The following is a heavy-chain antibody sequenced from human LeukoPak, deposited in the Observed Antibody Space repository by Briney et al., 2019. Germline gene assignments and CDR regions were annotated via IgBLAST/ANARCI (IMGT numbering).Heavy chain of an antibody. CDR3: ARGVTTYPRDYYYMDV. D-gene: IGHD4-11*01. Sequence: SETLSLTCTVSGGSLSSGGYYWSWIRQHPGKGLEWIGYIYYSGSTYYNPSLKSRVTISVDTSKNQFSLKLSSVTAADTAVYYCARGVTTYPRDYYYMDVWGKGTTVTVSS. CDR2: IYYSGST. J-gene: IGHJ6*03. V-gene: IGHV4-31*03. CDR1: GGSLSSGGYY.